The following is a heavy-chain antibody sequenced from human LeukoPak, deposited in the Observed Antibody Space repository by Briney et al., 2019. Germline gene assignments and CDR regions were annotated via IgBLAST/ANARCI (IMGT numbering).Heavy chain of an antibody. Sequence: GGSLRLSCAASGFTFSSYGMHWVRQAPGKGLEWVAVTSYDGSNKYYADSVKGRFTISRDNSKNTLYLQMNSLRAEDTAVYYCAKTPEDIVVVPAADYYYGMDVWGKGTTVTVSS. J-gene: IGHJ6*04. CDR2: TSYDGSNK. CDR3: AKTPEDIVVVPAADYYYGMDV. D-gene: IGHD2-2*01. CDR1: GFTFSSYG. V-gene: IGHV3-30*18.